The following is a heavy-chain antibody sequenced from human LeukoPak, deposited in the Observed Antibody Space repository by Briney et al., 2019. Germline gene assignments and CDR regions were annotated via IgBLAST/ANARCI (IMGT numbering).Heavy chain of an antibody. V-gene: IGHV3-7*03. CDR2: IKEDGSEK. CDR3: ARVPYYDFWSGSNYYYGMDV. Sequence: GESLRLSCAASGLNFSSRWMNWVRQAPGRGLEWVASIKEDGSEKHYVDSVKGRFTISRDNGKNSLYLQMNSLRSDDTAVYYCARVPYYDFWSGSNYYYGMDVWGQGTTVTVSS. CDR1: GLNFSSRW. J-gene: IGHJ6*02. D-gene: IGHD3-3*01.